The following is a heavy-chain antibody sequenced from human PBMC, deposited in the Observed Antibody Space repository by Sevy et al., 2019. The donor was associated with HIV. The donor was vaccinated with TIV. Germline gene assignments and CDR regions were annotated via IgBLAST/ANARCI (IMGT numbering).Heavy chain of an antibody. CDR3: ARLDSYSIGWSPRYYFDY. CDR1: AYTFTTHW. Sequence: GESLKISCKGSAYTFTTHWIGWVRQMPGKGLEWMGIMSPGDSDPRYRLSFQGQVTMSVAKSVSTAYLQWHSLETSDTAIYYCARLDSYSIGWSPRYYFDYWGQGTLVTVSS. J-gene: IGHJ4*02. V-gene: IGHV5-51*01. D-gene: IGHD6-19*01. CDR2: MSPGDSDP.